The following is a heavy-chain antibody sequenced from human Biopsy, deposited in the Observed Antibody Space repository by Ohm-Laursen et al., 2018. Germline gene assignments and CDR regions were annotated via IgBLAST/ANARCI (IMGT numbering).Heavy chain of an antibody. CDR1: GFTFNNYG. CDR3: ARGSFWFGGNYYYYGMDV. D-gene: IGHD3-10*01. V-gene: IGHV3-30*03. CDR2: IFYDGSNT. Sequence: SLRLSCAAPGFTFNNYGMQWVRQAPGKGLEWVAFIFYDGSNTYYADSVKGRFTISRDNSRDTLYLQMSSLRAEDTAVYYCARGSFWFGGNYYYYGMDVWGQGTTVTVSS. J-gene: IGHJ6*02.